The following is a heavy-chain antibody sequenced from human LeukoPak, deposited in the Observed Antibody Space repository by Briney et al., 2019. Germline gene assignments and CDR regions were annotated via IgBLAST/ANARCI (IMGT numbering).Heavy chain of an antibody. J-gene: IGHJ4*02. Sequence: GGSLRLSCAASGFTFSSYWMHWVRQAPGKGLVWVSRINSDGSITTYADSVKGRVTISRDNAKNTLYLQMNSLRAEDTAVYYCARAFKAGDDYWGQETLVTVSS. CDR1: GFTFSSYW. V-gene: IGHV3-74*01. D-gene: IGHD1-14*01. CDR3: ARAFKAGDDY. CDR2: INSDGSIT.